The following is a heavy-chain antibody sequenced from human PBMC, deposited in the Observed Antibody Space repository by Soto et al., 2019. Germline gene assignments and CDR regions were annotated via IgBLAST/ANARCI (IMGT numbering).Heavy chain of an antibody. Sequence: GGSLRLSCAASGFTFDDYAMHWVRQAPGKGLEWVSGISSSSSTIYYADSVKGRFTISRDNAKNSLYLQMNSLRAEDTAVYYCARDSGYSYGPFDYWGQGTLVTVSS. V-gene: IGHV3-48*01. CDR3: ARDSGYSYGPFDY. D-gene: IGHD5-18*01. CDR2: ISSSSSTI. J-gene: IGHJ4*02. CDR1: GFTFDDYA.